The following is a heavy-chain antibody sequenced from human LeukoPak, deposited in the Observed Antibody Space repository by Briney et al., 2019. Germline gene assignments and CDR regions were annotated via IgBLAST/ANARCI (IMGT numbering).Heavy chain of an antibody. CDR2: VVHSGST. J-gene: IGHJ4*02. Sequence: SETLSLTCAVSGGSISSNKWWSWLRQAPGKGLEWLGEVVHSGSTNYNPSLKSRVTISVDTSKNQFSLKLSSVTAADTAVYCCARRYYGSGSYPYFDYWGQGTLVTVSS. CDR3: ARRYYGSGSYPYFDY. D-gene: IGHD3-10*01. CDR1: GGSISSNKW. V-gene: IGHV4-4*01.